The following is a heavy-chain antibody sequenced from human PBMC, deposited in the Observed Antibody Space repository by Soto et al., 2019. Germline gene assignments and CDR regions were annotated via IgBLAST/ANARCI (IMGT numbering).Heavy chain of an antibody. CDR2: ISSSSSYI. D-gene: IGHD3-22*01. J-gene: IGHJ4*02. Sequence: PGGSLRLSCAASGFTFSSYSMNWVRQAPGKGLEWVSSISSSSSYIYYADSVKGRFTISRDNAKNSLYLQMNSLRAEDTAVYYCAREEFRYYYDTSGYYLDYWGPGTLVTVSS. CDR1: GFTFSSYS. CDR3: AREEFRYYYDTSGYYLDY. V-gene: IGHV3-21*01.